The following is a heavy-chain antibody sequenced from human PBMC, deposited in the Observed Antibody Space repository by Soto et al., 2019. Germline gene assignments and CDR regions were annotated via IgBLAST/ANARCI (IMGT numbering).Heavy chain of an antibody. Sequence: QVQLVQSGAEVKEPGSSVKVSCKASGGTFDDFIMNWVRQTPGQGLEWMGGIVPMFGTATYAEKFKGRVTMSATGSTRTAYMELTSLRSEDTAVYYCARNGTYRRSLSQYLGMDVWGQGTTVTVS. CDR1: GGTFDDFI. D-gene: IGHD2-2*01. CDR2: IVPMFGTA. J-gene: IGHJ6*02. CDR3: ARNGTYRRSLSQYLGMDV. V-gene: IGHV1-69*01.